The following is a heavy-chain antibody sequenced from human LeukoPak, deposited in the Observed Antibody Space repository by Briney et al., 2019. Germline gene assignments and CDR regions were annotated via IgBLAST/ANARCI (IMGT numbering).Heavy chain of an antibody. D-gene: IGHD3-22*01. Sequence: PSETLSLTCSVSGDSISMHYWSWIRQPPGKGLEWIGYIDHTGSTNYNPSLNSRVTISRDMSKNHFSLKLSSVTAADTAVYYCARDPQALTYYYDSSGYYFDYWGQGTLVTVSS. CDR2: IDHTGST. CDR1: GDSISMHY. J-gene: IGHJ4*02. V-gene: IGHV4-59*11. CDR3: ARDPQALTYYYDSSGYYFDY.